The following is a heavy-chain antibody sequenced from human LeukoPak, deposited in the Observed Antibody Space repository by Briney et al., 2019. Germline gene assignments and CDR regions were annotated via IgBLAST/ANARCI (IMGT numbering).Heavy chain of an antibody. CDR1: GFTFGDYA. CDR2: ITGSGSNT. V-gene: IGHV3-23*01. CDR3: ARDPSVAGMGRGYFDY. J-gene: IGHJ4*02. Sequence: QPGGSLRLSCAASGFTFGDYAMNWVRQTPGKGLEWISTITGSGSNTYYAASVKGRFTISRDNSKDTLYLQLDSLRAEDTAMYYCARDPSVAGMGRGYFDYWGQGILVTVSS. D-gene: IGHD6-19*01.